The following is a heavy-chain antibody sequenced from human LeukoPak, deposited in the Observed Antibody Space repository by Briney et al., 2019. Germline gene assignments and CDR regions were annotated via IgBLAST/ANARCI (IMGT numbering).Heavy chain of an antibody. J-gene: IGHJ3*02. V-gene: IGHV1-46*01. CDR1: GYTFTSYY. CDR3: ARDRSTDAFDI. Sequence: ASVKVSCTASGYTFTSYYMHWVRQAPGQGLEWMGIINPSGGSTSYAQKFQGRVTMTGDTSTSTVYMELSSLRSEDTAVYYCARDRSTDAFDIWGQGTMVTVSS. CDR2: INPSGGST.